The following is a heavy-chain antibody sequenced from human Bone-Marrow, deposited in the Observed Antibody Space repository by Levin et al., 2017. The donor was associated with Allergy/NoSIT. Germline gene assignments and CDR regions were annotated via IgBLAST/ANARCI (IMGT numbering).Heavy chain of an antibody. J-gene: IGHJ6*02. CDR2: VSYDGRNE. D-gene: IGHD3-10*01. CDR1: GFTFSTFA. Sequence: GGSLRLSCAASGFTFSTFAMHWVRQAPGKGLEWVAVVSYDGRNEYHADSVKGRFTISRDNSKNTLHLQMDSLRPEDTAVYYCARSVSRAFYYYGMDVWGQGTTVTVSS. V-gene: IGHV3-30-3*01. CDR3: ARSVSRAFYYYGMDV.